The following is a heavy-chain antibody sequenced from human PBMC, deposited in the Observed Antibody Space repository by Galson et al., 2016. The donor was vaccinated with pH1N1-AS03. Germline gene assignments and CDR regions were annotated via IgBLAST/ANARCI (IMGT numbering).Heavy chain of an antibody. CDR1: EFTFSTYW. D-gene: IGHD4-17*01. CDR2: IKKDGSDK. J-gene: IGHJ6*02. CDR3: ARTHHGDYAYYGMDV. V-gene: IGHV3-7*01. Sequence: SLRLSCAASEFTFSTYWMTWVRQAPGKGLEWVANIKKDGSDKSYVDSVKGRFTISRDNAKSSLYLQMHSLRAEDTAVYYCARTHHGDYAYYGMDVWGQGTTVTVSS.